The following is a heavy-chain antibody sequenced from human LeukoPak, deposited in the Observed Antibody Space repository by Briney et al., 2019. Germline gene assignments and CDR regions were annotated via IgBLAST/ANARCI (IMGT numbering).Heavy chain of an antibody. V-gene: IGHV3-30-3*01. Sequence: GGSLRLSCAASGFTFSSYAMHWVRQAPGKRLEWVAVISYDGSNKYYADSVKGRFTISRDNSKNTLYLQMNSLRAEDTAVYYCARERYFDYWGQGTLVTVSS. CDR3: ARERYFDY. CDR1: GFTFSSYA. J-gene: IGHJ4*02. CDR2: ISYDGSNK.